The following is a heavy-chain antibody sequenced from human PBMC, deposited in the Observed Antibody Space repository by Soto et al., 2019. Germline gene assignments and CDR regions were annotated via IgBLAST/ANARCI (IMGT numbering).Heavy chain of an antibody. CDR2: IYYSGST. J-gene: IGHJ4*02. CDR3: ARARGARYFDY. V-gene: IGHV4-30-4*01. Sequence: PSETLSATCTVSGSSISSGDYYWSWIRQPPGKGLEWIGYIYYSGSTYYNPSLKSRVTISVDTSKNQFSLKLSSVTAADTAVYYCARARGARYFDYWGQGTLVAVSS. CDR1: GSSISSGDYY. D-gene: IGHD2-15*01.